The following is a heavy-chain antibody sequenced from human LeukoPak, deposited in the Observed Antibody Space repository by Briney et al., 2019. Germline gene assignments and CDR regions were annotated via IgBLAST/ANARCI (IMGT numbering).Heavy chain of an antibody. CDR2: IKQDGSEK. J-gene: IGHJ3*02. CDR1: GFTFSSYW. V-gene: IGHV3-7*01. D-gene: IGHD4-23*01. Sequence: GGSLRLSCAASGFTFSSYWMSWVRQAPGKGLEWVANIKQDGSEKYYVDSVKGRFTISRDNSKNTLYLQMNSLRAEDTAVYYCARDDGGNSGNAFDIWGQGTMVTVSS. CDR3: ARDDGGNSGNAFDI.